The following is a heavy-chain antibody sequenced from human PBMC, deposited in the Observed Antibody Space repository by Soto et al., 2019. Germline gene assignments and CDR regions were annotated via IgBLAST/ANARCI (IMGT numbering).Heavy chain of an antibody. CDR2: VYYSGST. J-gene: IGHJ4*02. CDR3: ARHQYYYDSSGYTLDY. Sequence: PSETLSLTCSVSGGSISSSTYYWGWIRQPPGKGLEWIGSVYYSGSTYYNPSLKSRVTISVDTSNNQFSLKLNSVTAADTAVYYCARHQYYYDSSGYTLDYWGKGTPVTVSS. CDR1: GGSISSSTYY. D-gene: IGHD3-22*01. V-gene: IGHV4-39*01.